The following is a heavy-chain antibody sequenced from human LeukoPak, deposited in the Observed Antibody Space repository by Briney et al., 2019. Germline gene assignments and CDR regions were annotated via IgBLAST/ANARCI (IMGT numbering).Heavy chain of an antibody. D-gene: IGHD3-22*01. Sequence: GRSLRLSCTVSGFTFDDYAMHWVRHTPGKGLEWVAGITWNRDNIGYGDSVKGRFTISRDNAKNSLYLQMNSLRAEDTAVYYCARDLPNYYDSSGSSAAFDIWGQGTMVTVSS. CDR2: ITWNRDNI. CDR3: ARDLPNYYDSSGSSAAFDI. V-gene: IGHV3-9*01. J-gene: IGHJ3*02. CDR1: GFTFDDYA.